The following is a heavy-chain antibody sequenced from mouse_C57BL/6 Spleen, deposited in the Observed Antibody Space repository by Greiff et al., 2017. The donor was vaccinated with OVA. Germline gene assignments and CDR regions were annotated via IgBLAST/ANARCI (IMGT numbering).Heavy chain of an antibody. Sequence: EVQGVESGGGLVKPGGSLKLSCAASGFTFSDYGMHWVRQAPEKGLEWVAYISSGSSTIYYADTVKGRFTISRDNAKNTLFLQLTSLRSEDTAMYYCATPLLYAMDYWGQGTSVTVSS. CDR2: ISSGSSTI. J-gene: IGHJ4*01. D-gene: IGHD2-1*01. CDR1: GFTFSDYG. V-gene: IGHV5-17*01. CDR3: ATPLLYAMDY.